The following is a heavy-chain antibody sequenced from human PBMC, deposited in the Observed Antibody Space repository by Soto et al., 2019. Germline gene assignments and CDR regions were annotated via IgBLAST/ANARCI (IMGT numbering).Heavy chain of an antibody. CDR3: ARGGILRYFDWLLSGCHFDY. CDR1: GGSFSGYY. J-gene: IGHJ4*02. CDR2: INHSGST. D-gene: IGHD3-9*01. Sequence: QVQLQQWGAGLLKPSETLSLTCAVYGGSFSGYYWSWIRQPPGKGLEWLGEINHSGSTNYNPSLKGRLTISVDTSTNHSPLNLSSVTAADTAVYYCARGGILRYFDWLLSGCHFDYWGQGTLVTVSS. V-gene: IGHV4-34*01.